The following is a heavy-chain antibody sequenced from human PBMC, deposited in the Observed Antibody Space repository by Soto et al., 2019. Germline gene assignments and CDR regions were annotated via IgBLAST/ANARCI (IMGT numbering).Heavy chain of an antibody. Sequence: ASVKVSCKASGYTFTSYAMHWVRQAPGQRLEWMGWINAGNGNTKYSQKFQGRVTITRDTSTSTAYMELSSLRSEDTAVYYCARDHWPRAYSSYDAFDIWGQGTMVTVS. CDR3: ARDHWPRAYSSYDAFDI. CDR2: INAGNGNT. J-gene: IGHJ3*02. V-gene: IGHV1-3*01. D-gene: IGHD6-6*01. CDR1: GYTFTSYA.